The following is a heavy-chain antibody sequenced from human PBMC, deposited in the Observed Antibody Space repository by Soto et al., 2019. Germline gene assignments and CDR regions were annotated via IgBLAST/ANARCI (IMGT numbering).Heavy chain of an antibody. CDR2: ISHDGINK. CDR3: ARDMYSSDYFVKWFEP. D-gene: IGHD6-19*01. Sequence: QVRLVESGGGVVQPGRSLRLSRTASGFSFSSYAMYWFRQPPGKGLEWVAVISHDGINKHYADSVKGRVTVSRDNSSPSLDLQLNSLRGEDTAMYYCARDMYSSDYFVKWFEPWGQGTLVTVSS. CDR1: GFSFSSYA. V-gene: IGHV3-30-3*01. J-gene: IGHJ5*02.